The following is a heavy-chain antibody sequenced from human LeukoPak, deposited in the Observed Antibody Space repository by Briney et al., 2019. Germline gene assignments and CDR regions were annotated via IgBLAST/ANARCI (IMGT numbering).Heavy chain of an antibody. V-gene: IGHV3-11*01. J-gene: IGHJ4*02. D-gene: IGHD2-2*01. CDR2: ISSSGSTI. Sequence: GGSPRLSCAASGLTFSDYYMSWIRQAPGKGLEWVSYISSSGSTIYYADSVKGRFTISRDNAKNSLYLQMNSLRAEDTAVYYCARVSYAYYFDYWGQGTLVTVSS. CDR1: GLTFSDYY. CDR3: ARVSYAYYFDY.